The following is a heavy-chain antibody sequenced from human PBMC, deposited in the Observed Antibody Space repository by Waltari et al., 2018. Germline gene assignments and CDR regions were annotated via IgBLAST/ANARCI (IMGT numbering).Heavy chain of an antibody. CDR3: ARVLRDFFYYSMDV. Sequence: QEQLVESGGGVVPPGQSLTLSCAASGFTFKTYSLHWVRQVPGRGSQWVAVISSNGNTKYYADAVKGLVTISRDNSRNILHLQMNSLRPEDTAVYFCARVLRDFFYYSMDVWGQGTTVTVSS. CDR1: GFTFKTYS. V-gene: IGHV3-30*16. J-gene: IGHJ6*03. CDR2: ISSNGNTK.